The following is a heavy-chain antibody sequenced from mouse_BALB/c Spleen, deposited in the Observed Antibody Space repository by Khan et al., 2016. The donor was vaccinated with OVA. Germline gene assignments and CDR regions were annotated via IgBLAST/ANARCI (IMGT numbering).Heavy chain of an antibody. J-gene: IGHJ2*01. CDR1: GYIFTSYW. V-gene: IGHV1S132*01. CDR3: AGEEALYYFDY. Sequence: QVRLQQSGAELVRPGASVKLSCKTSGYIFTSYWIHWVKQRSGQGLEWIARIYPGTDNTYYNETLKDKATLTADKSSSTAYMQLSSLKAEDSADYFCAGEEALYYFDYWGQGTTLTVSS. D-gene: IGHD3-2*02. CDR2: IYPGTDNT.